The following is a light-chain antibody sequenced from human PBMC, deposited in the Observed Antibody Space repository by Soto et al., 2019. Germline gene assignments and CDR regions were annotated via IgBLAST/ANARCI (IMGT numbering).Light chain of an antibody. Sequence: AIQLTQYPSSLSASVGDRVTITCRASQGISSALAWYQQKPGKAPKVLIYDASSLESGVPSRFSGSGSGTDFTLTISSLQPEDFATYYCQQFNSYPWTFGQGTKVDIK. J-gene: IGKJ1*01. CDR3: QQFNSYPWT. CDR2: DAS. CDR1: QGISSA. V-gene: IGKV1-13*02.